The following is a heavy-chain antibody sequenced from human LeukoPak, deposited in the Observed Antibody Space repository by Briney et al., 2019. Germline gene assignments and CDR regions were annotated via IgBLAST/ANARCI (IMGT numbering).Heavy chain of an antibody. J-gene: IGHJ4*02. D-gene: IGHD5-18*01. CDR1: GFTFSDYY. Sequence: GGSLRLSCAASGFTFSDYYMSWIRHAPGKGLEWVSYISSSGSPIYYADSVKGRFTISRDNAKNSLYLQMNSLRAEDTAVYYCARAITNYGYIFDYWGQGTLATVSS. V-gene: IGHV3-11*04. CDR2: ISSSGSPI. CDR3: ARAITNYGYIFDY.